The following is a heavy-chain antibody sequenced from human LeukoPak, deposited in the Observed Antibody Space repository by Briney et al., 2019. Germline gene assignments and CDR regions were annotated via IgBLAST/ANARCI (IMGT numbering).Heavy chain of an antibody. D-gene: IGHD3-22*01. Sequence: SETLSLTCAVYGGSFSDYYWSWIRQPPGKGLEWIGYIYYSGSTNYNPSLKSRVTISVDTSKNQFSLKLSSVTAADTAVYYCARQVVVVIRDWYFDLWGRGALVTVSS. CDR1: GGSFSDYY. CDR2: IYYSGST. CDR3: ARQVVVVIRDWYFDL. V-gene: IGHV4-59*08. J-gene: IGHJ2*01.